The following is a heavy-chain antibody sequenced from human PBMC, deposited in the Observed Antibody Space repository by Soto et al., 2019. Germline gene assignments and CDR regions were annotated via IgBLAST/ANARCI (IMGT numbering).Heavy chain of an antibody. CDR2: INHSGTS. V-gene: IGHV4-34*02. CDR3: ARGEITLLGGMDV. Sequence: QVQLQQSGAGLLKPSETLSLNCTVSGGSFRGYYWGWVRQPPGKGLEWIGEINHSGTSNYHPSLKSRVTISGATSKNQFSLTVNSVTPADTAVYYCARGEITLLGGMDVWGQGTTVTVSS. CDR1: GGSFRGYY. J-gene: IGHJ6*02. D-gene: IGHD3-10*01.